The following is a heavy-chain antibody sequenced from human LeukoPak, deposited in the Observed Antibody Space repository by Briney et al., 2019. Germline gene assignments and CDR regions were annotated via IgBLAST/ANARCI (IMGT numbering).Heavy chain of an antibody. CDR1: GFTFSDYA. J-gene: IGHJ4*02. V-gene: IGHV3-23*01. D-gene: IGHD3-22*01. Sequence: GGSLRLSCAASGFTFSDYAMSWVRQAPGKGLEWVSTISGSGGSTYYADSVKGRFTLSRDNSKNTLYLQMNSLRAEDTAVYYCAKYDYYDSSGYYGSFSDYWDQGILVTVSS. CDR3: AKYDYYDSSGYYGSFSDY. CDR2: ISGSGGST.